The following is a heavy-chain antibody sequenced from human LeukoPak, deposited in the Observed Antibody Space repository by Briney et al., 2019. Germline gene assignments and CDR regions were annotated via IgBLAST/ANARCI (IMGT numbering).Heavy chain of an antibody. Sequence: GGSLRLSCAASGFTFSSYSMNWVRQAPGKGLEWVAVISYDGSNKYYTDSVKGRFTISRDNSKNTLYLQMNSLRSEDTAVYFCARDSGFSGTQRGEYWGHGTLVTVSS. J-gene: IGHJ4*03. CDR3: ARDSGFSGTQRGEY. CDR1: GFTFSSYS. V-gene: IGHV3-30*03. CDR2: ISYDGSNK. D-gene: IGHD3/OR15-3a*01.